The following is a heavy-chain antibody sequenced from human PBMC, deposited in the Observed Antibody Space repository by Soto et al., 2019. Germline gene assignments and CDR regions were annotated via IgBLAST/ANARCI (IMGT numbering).Heavy chain of an antibody. V-gene: IGHV3-23*01. CDR1: GFTFKNYD. CDR3: ATNRQFRSYYESAGHYDN. D-gene: IGHD3-10*01. Sequence: VELLESGGGLVQPGGSLRLSCVASGFTFKNYDMRWIRQAPGKGLEWVSGISGSVGVTYYADSVKGRFTISRDNTKNTLYLQMNSLRAEDTAIYYCATNRQFRSYYESAGHYDNWGQGTLVTVSS. CDR2: ISGSVGVT. J-gene: IGHJ4*02.